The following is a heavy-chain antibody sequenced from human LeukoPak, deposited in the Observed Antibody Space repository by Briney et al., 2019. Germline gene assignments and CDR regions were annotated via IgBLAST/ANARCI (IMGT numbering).Heavy chain of an antibody. D-gene: IGHD2-2*02. CDR2: IKQDGSEK. CDR3: AREVQVYCSSTSCYNLDS. Sequence: GGSLRLSCAASGFTFDDYYMSWIRQAPGKGLEWVANIKQDGSEKYYVDSVKGRFTISKDNAKNSLYLQMNSLRAEDTAVYYCAREVQVYCSSTSCYNLDSWGQGTLVTVSS. J-gene: IGHJ4*02. CDR1: GFTFDDYY. V-gene: IGHV3-7*01.